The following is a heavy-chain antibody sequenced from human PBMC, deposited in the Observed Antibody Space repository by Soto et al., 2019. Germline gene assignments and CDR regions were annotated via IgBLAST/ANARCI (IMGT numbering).Heavy chain of an antibody. J-gene: IGHJ5*01. Sequence: EVQLVESGGGLVQPGGSLRLSCAASGFTFFAYWIHWVRQVPGKGLVWVSRINSDGSHTSYADSVRGRFTISRDNSKNTVYQQMNSMTAEYTDMYYCAKEGESGDYGGENWVDSWGQGSLGTVSS. CDR3: AKEGESGDYGGENWVDS. CDR1: GFTFFAYW. CDR2: INSDGSHT. V-gene: IGHV3-74*01. D-gene: IGHD4-17*01.